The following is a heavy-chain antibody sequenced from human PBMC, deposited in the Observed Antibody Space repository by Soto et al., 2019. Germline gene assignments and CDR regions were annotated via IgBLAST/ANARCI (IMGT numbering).Heavy chain of an antibody. J-gene: IGHJ4*02. D-gene: IGHD3-22*01. CDR1: GFTFSSYW. CDR2: IKSDGSGT. Sequence: EVQLVESGGGLVQPGGSLRLSCAASGFTFSSYWMHWVRQAPGKGLVWVSRIKSDGSGTYYADSVKGRLTISGDTAKNTQYLQMNSLGAEDTAVYYCARGDGDYYDGNGYLGRHWGQGTLVTVSS. V-gene: IGHV3-74*01. CDR3: ARGDGDYYDGNGYLGRH.